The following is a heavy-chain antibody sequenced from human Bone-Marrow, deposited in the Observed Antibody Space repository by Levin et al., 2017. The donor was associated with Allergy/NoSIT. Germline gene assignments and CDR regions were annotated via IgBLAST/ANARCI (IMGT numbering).Heavy chain of an antibody. J-gene: IGHJ3*02. V-gene: IGHV3-53*01. CDR1: GFTVSSNY. CDR2: IYSGGST. CDR3: ARGEGVIPAAGGAFDI. Sequence: PGGSLRLSCAASGFTVSSNYMNWVRQAPGKGLEWVSVIYSGGSTYYADSVKGRFTISRDNSKNTLYLQMNSLRAEDTAVSYCARGEGVIPAAGGAFDIWGQGTMVTVSS. D-gene: IGHD2-2*01.